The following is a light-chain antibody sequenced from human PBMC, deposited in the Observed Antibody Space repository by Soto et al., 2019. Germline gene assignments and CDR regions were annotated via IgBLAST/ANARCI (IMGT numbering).Light chain of an antibody. CDR2: DAS. V-gene: IGKV3D-11*02. J-gene: IGKJ5*01. CDR1: QSVSSY. CDR3: QQRSNCPIT. Sequence: EIVLTQSPATLSLSPGERATLSCRASQSVSSYLAWYHQKPGQAPRLLIYDASNMATGIPARFSGSGPGTDFTLTISSLEPEDFAVYYCQQRSNCPITFGQGTRLEIK.